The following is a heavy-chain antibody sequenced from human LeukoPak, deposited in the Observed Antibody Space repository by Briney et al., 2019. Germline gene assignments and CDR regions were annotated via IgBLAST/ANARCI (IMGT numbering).Heavy chain of an antibody. J-gene: IGHJ4*02. V-gene: IGHV1-18*01. CDR2: SXYNVKT. Sequence: SXYNVKTNYAQKLQRRVTITTDTSTSKAYMEMRSLRSDDTAVYYCARGHSLYYYDSSGYADYWGQGTLVTVSS. D-gene: IGHD3-22*01. CDR3: ARGHSLYYYDSSGYADY.